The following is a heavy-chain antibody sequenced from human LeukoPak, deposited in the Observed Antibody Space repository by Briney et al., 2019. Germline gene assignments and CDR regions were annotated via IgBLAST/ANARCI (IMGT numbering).Heavy chain of an antibody. Sequence: PGGSLRLSCAASGFTFDDYAMHWVRQTPGKGLEWVSSISWNSFSVGYADSVKGRFTISRDNAKNSLYLQMNSLRAEDTAVYYCARDPEPYYDFWSGYYTYYYYMDVWGKGTTVTVSS. CDR2: ISWNSFSV. J-gene: IGHJ6*03. CDR3: ARDPEPYYDFWSGYYTYYYYMDV. D-gene: IGHD3-3*01. V-gene: IGHV3-9*01. CDR1: GFTFDDYA.